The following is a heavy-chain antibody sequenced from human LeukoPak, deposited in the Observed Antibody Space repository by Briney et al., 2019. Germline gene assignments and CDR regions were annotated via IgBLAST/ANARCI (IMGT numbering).Heavy chain of an antibody. V-gene: IGHV4-59*01. CDR3: AREKTPYYYGSGSYAFDI. CDR2: IYYSGST. J-gene: IGHJ3*02. D-gene: IGHD3-10*01. CDR1: GGSISSYY. Sequence: SETLSLTCTVSGGSISSYYWSWIRQPPGKGLEWIGYIYYSGSTNYNPSLKSRVTISVDTSKNQLSLKLSSVTAADTAVYYCAREKTPYYYGSGSYAFDIWGQGTMVTVSS.